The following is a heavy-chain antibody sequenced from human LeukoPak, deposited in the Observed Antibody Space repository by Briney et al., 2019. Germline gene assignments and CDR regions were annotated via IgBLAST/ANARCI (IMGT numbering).Heavy chain of an antibody. J-gene: IGHJ6*03. V-gene: IGHV3-30*03. Sequence: GGSLRLPCTASGFTFSNYAIHWVRQAPGKGLEGVEVISYGGSNKYYADCVKGRFTISRDNSKNTLYLQMNCLRAEDTAVYYCARDGRGGSGRYGDPPQYYYYYMDVWGKGTTVTVSS. CDR3: ARDGRGGSGRYGDPPQYYYYYMDV. CDR1: GFTFSNYA. D-gene: IGHD3-10*01. CDR2: ISYGGSNK.